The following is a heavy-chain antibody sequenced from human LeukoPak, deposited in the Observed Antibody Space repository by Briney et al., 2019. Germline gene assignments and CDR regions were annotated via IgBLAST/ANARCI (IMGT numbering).Heavy chain of an antibody. Sequence: SVKVSCKTSGGTFSSYAISWVRQAPGQGLEWMGGIIPISGTTNNAQKSQGRVTITADESTSTAYMELSSLRSEDTALYYCARSAYTGGVFDYWGQGTLVTVSS. CDR2: IIPISGTT. D-gene: IGHD2-8*02. CDR1: GGTFSSYA. CDR3: ARSAYTGGVFDY. J-gene: IGHJ4*02. V-gene: IGHV1-69*13.